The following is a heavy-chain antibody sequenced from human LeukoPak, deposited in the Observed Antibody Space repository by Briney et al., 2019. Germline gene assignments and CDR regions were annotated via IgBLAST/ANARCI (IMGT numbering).Heavy chain of an antibody. CDR3: ATTIIAAAGTTGGYYFDN. D-gene: IGHD6-13*01. CDR2: IYYSGST. V-gene: IGHV4-59*01. Sequence: KSSETLSLTCTVPGGSISSYYWSWIRQPPGKGLEWIGYIYYSGSTNYNPSLKSRVTISADTSKNQFSLKVSSVTAADTGVYYCATTIIAAAGTTGGYYFDNWGQGTLVTVSS. J-gene: IGHJ4*02. CDR1: GGSISSYY.